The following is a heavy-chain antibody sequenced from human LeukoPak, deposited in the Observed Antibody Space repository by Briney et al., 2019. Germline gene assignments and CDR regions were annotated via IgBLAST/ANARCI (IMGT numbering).Heavy chain of an antibody. V-gene: IGHV3-33*06. D-gene: IGHD6-6*01. CDR3: AKGADSRSSVLYYFDY. Sequence: GGSLRLSCAASGFTFGSYGMHWVRQAPGKGLEWVAVIWYDGSNKYYADSVKGRFTISRDNSKNTLYLQMNSLRAEDTAVYYCAKGADSRSSVLYYFDYWGQGTLVTVSS. CDR2: IWYDGSNK. CDR1: GFTFGSYG. J-gene: IGHJ4*02.